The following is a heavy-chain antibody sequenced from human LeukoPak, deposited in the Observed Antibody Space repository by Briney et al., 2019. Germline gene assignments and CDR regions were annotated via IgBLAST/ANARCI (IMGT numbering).Heavy chain of an antibody. CDR1: GYTFTAYY. Sequence: ASVKVSCKASGYTFTAYYIHWVRQAPGQGLEWMGWINPNSGGTNYAQKLQGRVTMTRDTSISTAYMELSRLRSDDTAVYYCARDMVDRGYYYGMDVWGQGTTVTVSS. CDR3: ARDMVDRGYYYGMDV. CDR2: INPNSGGT. D-gene: IGHD4/OR15-4a*01. V-gene: IGHV1-2*02. J-gene: IGHJ6*02.